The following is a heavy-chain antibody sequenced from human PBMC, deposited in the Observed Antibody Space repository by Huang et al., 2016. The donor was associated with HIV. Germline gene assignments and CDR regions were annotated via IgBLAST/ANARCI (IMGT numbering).Heavy chain of an antibody. CDR1: GVNFISYA. V-gene: IGHV3-23*01. CDR2: ISSGGGTT. CDR3: ANSAWGS. Sequence: EVQLLESGGGLVQPGGSRRLSCAASGVNFISYAMNGVRQSPGKGREWVSTISSGGGTTYYADSVKGRFTISRDNSESTVYLQMSSLRAEDTAVYYCANSAWGSWGQGTLVTVSS. D-gene: IGHD1-26*01. J-gene: IGHJ5*02.